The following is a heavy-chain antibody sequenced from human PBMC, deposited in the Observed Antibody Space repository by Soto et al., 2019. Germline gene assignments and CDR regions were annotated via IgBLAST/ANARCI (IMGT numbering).Heavy chain of an antibody. J-gene: IGHJ6*02. Sequence: QVQLVESGGGVVQPGRSLRLSCAAYGFTFSSYGMHWVRQAPGKGLEWLAVISYDGSNKYYADSVKGRFTISRDNSKNRLYLKMNSLRAEDTAVYYCAKMCILLWLSPPETSLDVWCQGTTVTVSS. CDR1: GFTFSSYG. V-gene: IGHV3-30*18. CDR3: AKMCILLWLSPPETSLDV. CDR2: ISYDGSNK. D-gene: IGHD5-18*01.